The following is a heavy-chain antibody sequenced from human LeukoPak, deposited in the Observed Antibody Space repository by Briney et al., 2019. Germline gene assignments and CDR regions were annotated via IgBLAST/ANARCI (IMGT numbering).Heavy chain of an antibody. CDR2: IYYSGST. V-gene: IGHV4-59*08. CDR3: ARSEGRKWFGEPSNWFDP. Sequence: SETLSFTCTVSGGSISSYYWSWIRQPPGKGLEWIGYIYYSGSTNYNPSLKSRVTISVDTSKNQFSLKLSSVTAADTAVYYCARSEGRKWFGEPSNWFDPWGQGTLVTVSS. D-gene: IGHD3-10*01. CDR1: GGSISSYY. J-gene: IGHJ5*02.